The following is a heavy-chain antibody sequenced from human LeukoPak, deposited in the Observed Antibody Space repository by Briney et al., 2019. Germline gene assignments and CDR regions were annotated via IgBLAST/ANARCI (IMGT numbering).Heavy chain of an antibody. Sequence: SVKVSCKASGGTFSSYAISWVRQAPGQGLEWMGGIIPIFGTANYAQKFQGRVTITTDESTSTAYMELSSLRSEDTAVYYCARDYGSGSYIGAGDDYWGQGTLVTVSS. CDR3: ARDYGSGSYIGAGDDY. D-gene: IGHD3-10*01. V-gene: IGHV1-69*05. CDR2: IIPIFGTA. CDR1: GGTFSSYA. J-gene: IGHJ4*02.